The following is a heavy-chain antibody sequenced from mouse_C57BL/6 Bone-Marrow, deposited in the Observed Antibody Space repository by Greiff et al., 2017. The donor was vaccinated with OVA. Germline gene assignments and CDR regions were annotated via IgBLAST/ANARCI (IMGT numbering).Heavy chain of an antibody. Sequence: EVHLVESGGGLVQSGRSLRLSCATSGFTFSDFYMEWVRQAPGKGLEWIAASRNKANDYTTEYSASVKGRFIVSRDTSQSILYLQMNALRAEDTAIYYCARDAAITTGYWGQGTTLTVSS. J-gene: IGHJ2*01. CDR1: GFTFSDFY. V-gene: IGHV7-1*01. CDR2: SRNKANDYTT. D-gene: IGHD1-1*01. CDR3: ARDAAITTGY.